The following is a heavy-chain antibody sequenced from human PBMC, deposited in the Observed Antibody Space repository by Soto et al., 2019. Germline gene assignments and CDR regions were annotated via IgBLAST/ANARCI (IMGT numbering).Heavy chain of an antibody. CDR3: ARLPGITTSRRDY. J-gene: IGHJ4*02. CDR2: IYYSGST. V-gene: IGHV4-39*01. CDR1: GGSISSPTYY. D-gene: IGHD1-1*01. Sequence: PSETLSLTCSVSGGSISSPTYYWGWIRQPPGKGLEWIGSIYYSGSTYYSPSLKRRVTISVDTSKNQFSLKVSSVTAADTAVYYCARLPGITTSRRDYWGQGTLVTVSS.